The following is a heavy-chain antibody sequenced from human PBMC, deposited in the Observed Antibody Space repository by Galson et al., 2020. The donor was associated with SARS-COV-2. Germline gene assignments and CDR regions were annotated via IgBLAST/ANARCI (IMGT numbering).Heavy chain of an antibody. D-gene: IGHD5-12*01. J-gene: IGHJ4*02. CDR1: GGSISSYY. CDR2: IYYSGST. Sequence: SETLSLTCTVSGGSISSYYWSWIRQPPGKGLEWIGYIYYSGSTNSNPSLKSRVTISVDTSKNQFSLKLSSVTAADTAVYYCVRARWLRGEFDYWGQGTLVTVSS. V-gene: IGHV4-59*01. CDR3: VRARWLRGEFDY.